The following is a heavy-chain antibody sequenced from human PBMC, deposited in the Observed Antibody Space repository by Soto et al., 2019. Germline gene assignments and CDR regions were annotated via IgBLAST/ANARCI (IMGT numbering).Heavy chain of an antibody. CDR2: VSSTGST. Sequence: SETLSLTCTVSGASITQYYWNWIRQSPGKGLEWIVSVSSTGSTGYNPSLTSRANVSLDTSKNQFSLTLNSVTAADTAVYYCARGASSGYYYNWFDPWGQGTLVT. CDR1: GASITQYY. D-gene: IGHD3-22*01. CDR3: ARGASSGYYYNWFDP. V-gene: IGHV4-4*08. J-gene: IGHJ5*02.